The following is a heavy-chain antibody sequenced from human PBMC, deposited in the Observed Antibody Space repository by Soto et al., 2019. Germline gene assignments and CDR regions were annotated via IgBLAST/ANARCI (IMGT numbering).Heavy chain of an antibody. Sequence: SETLSLTCAVYGGSFSGYYCSWIRQPPGKGLEWIGEINHSGSTNYNPSLKSRVTISVDTSKNQFSLKLSSVTAADTAVYYCARGLTGGAAADPNNWFDPWGQGTQVTVSS. CDR2: INHSGST. CDR1: GGSFSGYY. D-gene: IGHD6-13*01. V-gene: IGHV4-34*01. J-gene: IGHJ5*02. CDR3: ARGLTGGAAADPNNWFDP.